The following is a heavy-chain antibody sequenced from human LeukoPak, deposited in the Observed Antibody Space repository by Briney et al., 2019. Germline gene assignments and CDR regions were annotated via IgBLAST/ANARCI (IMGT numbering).Heavy chain of an antibody. J-gene: IGHJ4*02. V-gene: IGHV4-39*07. CDR3: ARDRGGTYSYDY. CDR2: CYYSGGT. D-gene: IGHD5-24*01. CDR1: GGSISSSSYY. Sequence: SETLSLTCTVSGGSISSSSYYWGWIRQPPGKGLEWIGSCYYSGGTYYSPSLKSRVTISVDTPHNQFSLKLSSVTAADTAVYYCARDRGGTYSYDYWGPGSLVTVSS.